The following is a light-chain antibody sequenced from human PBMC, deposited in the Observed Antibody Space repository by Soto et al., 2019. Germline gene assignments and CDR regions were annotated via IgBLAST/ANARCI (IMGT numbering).Light chain of an antibody. Sequence: QSVLTQPPSASGTPGQRVTISCSGGSSNIGSGSVNWYQQLPGKAPRLLIYNNVQRPSGVPDRFSGSKSGTSASLAISGLQSEDEADYYCASWDVSLNGLYVFGAGTKVTVL. CDR3: ASWDVSLNGLYV. CDR2: NNV. V-gene: IGLV1-44*01. CDR1: SSNIGSGS. J-gene: IGLJ1*01.